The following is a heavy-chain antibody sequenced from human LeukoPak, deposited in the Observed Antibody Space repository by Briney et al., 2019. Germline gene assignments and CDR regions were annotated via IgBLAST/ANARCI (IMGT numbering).Heavy chain of an antibody. CDR1: GGSISSYY. J-gene: IGHJ4*02. D-gene: IGHD3-22*01. CDR2: IYYSGST. V-gene: IGHV4-59*01. Sequence: PSETLSLTCTVSGGSISSYYWSWIRQPPGKGLEWIGYIYYSGSTNYNPSLKSRVTISVDTSKNQFSLKLSSVTAADTAVYYCTSNHPYYYDSSGPQFDYWGQGTLVTVSS. CDR3: TSNHPYYYDSSGPQFDY.